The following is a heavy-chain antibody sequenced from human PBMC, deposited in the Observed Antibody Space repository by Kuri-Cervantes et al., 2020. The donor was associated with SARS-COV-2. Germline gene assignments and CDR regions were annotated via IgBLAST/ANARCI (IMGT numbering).Heavy chain of an antibody. Sequence: SQTLSLTCAISGDSVSSNSAAWSWIRQSPSRGLEWLGRTFYRSKWHNDYAVSVKGRITISPDTPKNQFSLRLNSVTPEDTAVYYCAGGSSGRDYWGQGTLVTVSS. J-gene: IGHJ4*02. CDR1: GDSVSSNSAA. CDR3: AGGSSGRDY. V-gene: IGHV6-1*01. CDR2: TFYRSKWHN. D-gene: IGHD6-19*01.